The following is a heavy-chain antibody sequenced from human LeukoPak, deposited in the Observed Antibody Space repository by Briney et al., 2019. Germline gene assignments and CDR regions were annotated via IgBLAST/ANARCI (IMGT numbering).Heavy chain of an antibody. J-gene: IGHJ6*03. V-gene: IGHV4-38-2*01. CDR1: GYSVSSGYY. CDR2: IYHSGST. CDR3: ARSPGYCSGGSCRHYYYYYYMDV. D-gene: IGHD2-15*01. Sequence: PSETLSLTCAVSGYSVSSGYYWGWIRQPPGKGLEWIGSIYHSGSTYYNPSLKSRVTISVDTSKNQFSLKLSSVTAADTAVYYCARSPGYCSGGSCRHYYYYYYMDVWGKGTTVTVSS.